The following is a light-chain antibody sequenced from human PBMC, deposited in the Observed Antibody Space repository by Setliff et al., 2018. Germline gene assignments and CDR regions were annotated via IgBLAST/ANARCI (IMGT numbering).Light chain of an antibody. Sequence: QSALTQPASVSGSPGQSVTISCTGTNNDVGAYNYVSWYQQHPGKAPKFMIYDVSKRSSGASDRFSGSKSGNTASLTISGLQAEDEADYHCSSYISGSTNVLFGGGTKVTVL. CDR2: DVS. J-gene: IGLJ2*01. CDR3: SSYISGSTNVL. CDR1: NNDVGAYNY. V-gene: IGLV2-14*03.